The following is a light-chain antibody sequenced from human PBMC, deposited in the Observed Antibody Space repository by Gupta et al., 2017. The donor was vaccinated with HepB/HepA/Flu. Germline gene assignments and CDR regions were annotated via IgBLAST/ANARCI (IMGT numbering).Light chain of an antibody. CDR3: QAWDSSSVV. V-gene: IGLV3-1*01. CDR2: QDS. J-gene: IGLJ2*01. CDR1: KLGDKY. Sequence: SYALTQPPSVSVSPGQTASITCSGDKLGDKYACWYQQKPGQSPVLVIYQDSKRPAGIPGRFSGSNSGNTATLTIGGTQARDEDDYYCQAWDSSSVVFGGGTKLTVL.